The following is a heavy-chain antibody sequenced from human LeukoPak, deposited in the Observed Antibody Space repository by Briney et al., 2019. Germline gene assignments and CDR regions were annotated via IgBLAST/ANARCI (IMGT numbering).Heavy chain of an antibody. CDR1: GFNFGSYA. Sequence: GGSLRLSCAASGFNFGSYAMSWVRQAPGKGLEWVSGIFGSGGSAHYADSVKGRFTISRDNSKNTVYLQMDSLRAEDTATYYCAKTTTGYSSGRYPAWPIDYWGQGTLVTVSS. V-gene: IGHV3-23*01. J-gene: IGHJ4*02. CDR3: AKTTTGYSSGRYPAWPIDY. CDR2: IFGSGGSA. D-gene: IGHD2-15*01.